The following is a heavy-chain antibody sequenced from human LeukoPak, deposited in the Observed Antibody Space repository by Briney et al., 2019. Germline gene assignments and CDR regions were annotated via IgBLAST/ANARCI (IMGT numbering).Heavy chain of an antibody. J-gene: IGHJ4*02. V-gene: IGHV1-2*02. CDR1: GYTFVGYY. CDR2: INPNGGVT. Sequence: ASVKVSCKTSGYTFVGYYMHWVRQAPGEGLEWMGWINPNGGVTNYAQKFQGRVTLTRDTSSSTGYMEMNSLSSDDTAIYYCTRGGLGELFDFWGQGTLVAVSS. CDR3: TRGGLGELFDF. D-gene: IGHD3-10*01.